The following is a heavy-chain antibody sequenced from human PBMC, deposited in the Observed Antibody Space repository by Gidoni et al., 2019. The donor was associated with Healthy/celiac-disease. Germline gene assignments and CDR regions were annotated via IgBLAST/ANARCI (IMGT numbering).Heavy chain of an antibody. CDR1: GYTLTELP. CDR2: FDPEDGET. CDR3: ATSRIAVAGNYFDY. J-gene: IGHJ4*02. Sequence: QVQLVQSGAEVTQPGASVQVSCKVSGYTLTELPMHWVRQAPGKGIEWMGGFDPEDGETIYAQKFQGRVTMTEDTSTDTAYMELSSLRSEDTAVYYCATSRIAVAGNYFDYWGQGTLVTVSS. D-gene: IGHD6-19*01. V-gene: IGHV1-24*01.